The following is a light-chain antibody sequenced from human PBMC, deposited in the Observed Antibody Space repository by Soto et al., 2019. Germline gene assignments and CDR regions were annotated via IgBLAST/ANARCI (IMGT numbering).Light chain of an antibody. Sequence: QSVLTQPPSVSAAPGQKVTISCSGSSSNIGGNSVSWYQQLPGTAPKLLIYDDNKRPPGIPDRFSGSKSGTSATLGITGFXTGDEADYYCGSWDSSLSAYVFGTGTKVTVL. V-gene: IGLV1-51*01. CDR3: GSWDSSLSAYV. J-gene: IGLJ1*01. CDR1: SSNIGGNS. CDR2: DDN.